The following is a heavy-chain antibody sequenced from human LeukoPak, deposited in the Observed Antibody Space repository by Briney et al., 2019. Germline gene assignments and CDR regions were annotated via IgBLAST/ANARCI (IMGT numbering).Heavy chain of an antibody. J-gene: IGHJ4*02. CDR2: ISRTSHTI. CDR3: TREEVRAPLDN. D-gene: IGHD3-10*01. V-gene: IGHV3-48*01. Sequence: GGSLRLSSAASGFTFSSYSMNWVRQAPGKGLEWVSYISRTSHTIYYADSVKGRFTISRDNSKNPLYLQMNILRAEDTGVYYCTREEVRAPLDNWGQGTLVTVSS. CDR1: GFTFSSYS.